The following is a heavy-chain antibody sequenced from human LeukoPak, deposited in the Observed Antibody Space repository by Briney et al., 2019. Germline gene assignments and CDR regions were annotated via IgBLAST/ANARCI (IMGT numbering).Heavy chain of an antibody. V-gene: IGHV3-15*07. Sequence: GGSLRLSCVASGFSFYSARMNWVRQAPGKGLEWVGQNKTNSEGGTTVHAAAVKGRFTISRDDSTSTLYLQMNSLRIGDTGIYYCTSDLTEAARRGWARDYWGQGTLVAVSS. CDR2: NKTNSEGGTT. CDR1: GFSFYSAR. CDR3: TSDLTEAARRGWARDY. D-gene: IGHD6-6*01. J-gene: IGHJ4*02.